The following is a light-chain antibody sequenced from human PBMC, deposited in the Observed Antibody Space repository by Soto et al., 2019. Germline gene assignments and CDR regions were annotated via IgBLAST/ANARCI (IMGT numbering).Light chain of an antibody. V-gene: IGKV3-11*01. CDR1: QSFRGL. CDR2: DAY. Sequence: EVVLPQSPVTLSLSPGERATLSCRASQSFRGLLAWYQQKPGQAPRLLIYDAYNRATGIPPRFSGSGSGTDFTLTISSLEPEDSAVYYCQQRHMWPITFGQGTRLE. J-gene: IGKJ5*01. CDR3: QQRHMWPIT.